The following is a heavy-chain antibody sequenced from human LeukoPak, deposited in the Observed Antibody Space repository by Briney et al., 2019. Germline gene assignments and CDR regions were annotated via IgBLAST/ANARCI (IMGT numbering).Heavy chain of an antibody. CDR1: GFTFSSYV. J-gene: IGHJ4*02. D-gene: IGHD3-22*01. CDR3: AKSHDSSGSDY. V-gene: IGHV3-23*01. CDR2: ISGSGGST. Sequence: GGSLRLSCAASGFTFSSYVMSWVRQAPGKGLECVSAISGSGGSTYYADSVKGRFTISRDNSKNTLYMQMNSLRAEDTAVYYCAKSHDSSGSDYWGQGTLVTVSS.